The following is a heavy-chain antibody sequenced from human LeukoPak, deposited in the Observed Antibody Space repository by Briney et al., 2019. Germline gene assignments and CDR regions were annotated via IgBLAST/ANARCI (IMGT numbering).Heavy chain of an antibody. V-gene: IGHV3-23*01. Sequence: GGSLRLSGAASGFTFSSYAMTWVRRAPGKGLEWVSAISGSGGSTYYADSVKGRFTISRDNSKNTLYLQMNSLRAEDTAVYYCAKDQPFMVIGATFDFWGQGTLVTVSS. D-gene: IGHD2-15*01. CDR2: ISGSGGST. J-gene: IGHJ4*02. CDR3: AKDQPFMVIGATFDF. CDR1: GFTFSSYA.